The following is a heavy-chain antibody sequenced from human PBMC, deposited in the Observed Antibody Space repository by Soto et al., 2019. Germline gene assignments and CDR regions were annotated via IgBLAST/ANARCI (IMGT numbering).Heavy chain of an antibody. Sequence: TLSLTCSVPGLTISSASYYWSWIRQHPGRGLEWVGNIYYNGGTYYSPSLKSRVTVWFDTSKNQFSLRLTSVTAADTAVYYCARYRISGSWSKFDYWGQGTRVTVSS. CDR1: GLTISSASYY. CDR2: IYYNGGT. D-gene: IGHD6-13*01. V-gene: IGHV4-31*03. CDR3: ARYRISGSWSKFDY. J-gene: IGHJ4*02.